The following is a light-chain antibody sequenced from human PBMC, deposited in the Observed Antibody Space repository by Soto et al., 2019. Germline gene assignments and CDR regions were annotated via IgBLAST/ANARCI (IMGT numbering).Light chain of an antibody. J-gene: IGLJ3*02. Sequence: QSVLTQPPSVSAAPGQKVTISCSGSSSNIGNNYVSWYQQFPGTAPKLLIYENNKRPSGIPDRFSGSKSGTSATLAITGLQTGDEADYCCGTWDNSLSAMVFGGGTKVTVL. CDR1: SSNIGNNY. CDR2: ENN. CDR3: GTWDNSLSAMV. V-gene: IGLV1-51*02.